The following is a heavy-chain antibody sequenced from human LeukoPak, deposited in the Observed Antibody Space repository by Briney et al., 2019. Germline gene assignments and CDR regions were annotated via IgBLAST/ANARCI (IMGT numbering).Heavy chain of an antibody. Sequence: GGSLRLSCAASGFTFSSYSMNWVRQAPGKGLEWVSSISSSSYIYYADSVKGRFTISRDNAKNSLYLQMNSLRAEDTAVYYCARTGVAAAGTWSFWFDPWGQGTLVTVSS. J-gene: IGHJ5*02. CDR2: ISSSSYI. CDR1: GFTFSSYS. CDR3: ARTGVAAAGTWSFWFDP. V-gene: IGHV3-21*01. D-gene: IGHD6-13*01.